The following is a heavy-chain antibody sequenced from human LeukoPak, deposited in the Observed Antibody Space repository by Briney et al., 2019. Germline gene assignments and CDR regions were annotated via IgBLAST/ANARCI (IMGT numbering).Heavy chain of an antibody. D-gene: IGHD2-15*01. CDR3: ARALCSGASCYSGPFDP. V-gene: IGHV4-59*01. J-gene: IGHJ5*02. CDR1: GGSISSYY. Sequence: SETLTLTCTVSGGSISSYYWSWIRQPPGKGLEWIGYIYYSGSTNYNPSLKSRVTISVDTSKNQFSLKLSSVTAADTAVYYCARALCSGASCYSGPFDPWGQGTLVTVSS. CDR2: IYYSGST.